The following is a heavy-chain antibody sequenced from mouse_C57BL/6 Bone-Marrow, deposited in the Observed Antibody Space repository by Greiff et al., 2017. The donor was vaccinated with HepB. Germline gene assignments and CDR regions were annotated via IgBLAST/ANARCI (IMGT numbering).Heavy chain of an antibody. V-gene: IGHV5-6*01. CDR2: ISSGGSYT. D-gene: IGHD1-1*01. CDR3: ARHLYYYGSSPCWYVDV. CDR1: GFTFSSYG. J-gene: IGHJ1*03. Sequence: EVQVVESGGDLVKPGGSLKLSCAASGFTFSSYGMSWVRQTPDKRLEWVATISSGGSYTYYPDSVKGRFTISRDNAKNTLYLQMSSLKSEDTAMYYCARHLYYYGSSPCWYVDVWGTGTTVTVAS.